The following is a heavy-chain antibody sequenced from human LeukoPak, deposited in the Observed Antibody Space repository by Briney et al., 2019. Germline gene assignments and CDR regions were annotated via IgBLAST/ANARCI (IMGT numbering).Heavy chain of an antibody. CDR2: IYYSGST. V-gene: IGHV4-59*01. D-gene: IGHD6-6*01. J-gene: IGHJ4*02. Sequence: PETLSLTCTVSGGSISSYYWSWIRQPPGKGLEWIGYIYYSGSTNYNPSLKSRVTISVDTSKNQFSLKLSSVTAADTAVYYCARDRGVYSSSFDYWGEGTLVTVSS. CDR1: GGSISSYY. CDR3: ARDRGVYSSSFDY.